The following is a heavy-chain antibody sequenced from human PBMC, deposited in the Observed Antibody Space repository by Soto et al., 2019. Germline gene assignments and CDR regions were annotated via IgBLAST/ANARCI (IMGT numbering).Heavy chain of an antibody. V-gene: IGHV3-30*18. CDR2: ISYDGSNK. CDR3: AKDVVPFVRSGYSFWFDP. CDR1: GFTFSSYG. Sequence: PVGSLRLSCAASGFTFSSYGMHWVRQAPGKGLEWVAVISYDGSNKYYADSVKGRFTISRDNSKNTLYLQMNSLRAEDTAVYYCAKDVVPFVRSGYSFWFDPWGQGTLVTVSS. J-gene: IGHJ5*02. D-gene: IGHD3-3*01.